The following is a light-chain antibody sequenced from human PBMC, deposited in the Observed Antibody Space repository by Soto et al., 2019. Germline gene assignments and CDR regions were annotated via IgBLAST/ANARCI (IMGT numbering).Light chain of an antibody. CDR3: SSYTTSNTPLYV. CDR2: EVS. CDR1: SSDTAGYNY. Sequence: QSALTQPASVSGSPGQSITISCTGTSSDTAGYNYVSWYQQHPGKAPKLMIYEVSNRPSGVSNRFSGSQSGNTASLTISGLQAEDEANYYCSSYTTSNTPLYVFVTGTKAPS. V-gene: IGLV2-14*01. J-gene: IGLJ1*01.